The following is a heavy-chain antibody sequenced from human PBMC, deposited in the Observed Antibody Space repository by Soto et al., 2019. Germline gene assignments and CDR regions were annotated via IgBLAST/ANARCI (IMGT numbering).Heavy chain of an antibody. D-gene: IGHD3-10*01. CDR2: IYSTGTT. CDR3: AKDGRGSGSHYNSFGY. Sequence: EVQLVESGGGLIQPGGSLKLSCAASGFTVGNNYMSWVRQAPGKGLEWVSLIYSTGTTKYADSVKGRFTVSRDNAKNTLYLQMNSLRAEDTAEYYCAKDGRGSGSHYNSFGYWGQGTLVTVSS. CDR1: GFTVGNNY. J-gene: IGHJ4*02. V-gene: IGHV3-53*01.